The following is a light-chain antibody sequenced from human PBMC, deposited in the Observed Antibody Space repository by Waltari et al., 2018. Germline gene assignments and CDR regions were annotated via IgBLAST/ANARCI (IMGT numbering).Light chain of an antibody. CDR1: QILLHSHGSKY. J-gene: IGKJ1*01. V-gene: IGKV2-28*01. CDR2: LGS. Sequence: DIVMTQSPLSLPFTPGEPASISCRSSQILLHSHGSKYLNWYLQKPGQSPQLLIYLGSNRASGVPDRFSGSESGTDFTLKISRVEAEDVGVYYCMQTLQIPWTFGQGTKVEIK. CDR3: MQTLQIPWT.